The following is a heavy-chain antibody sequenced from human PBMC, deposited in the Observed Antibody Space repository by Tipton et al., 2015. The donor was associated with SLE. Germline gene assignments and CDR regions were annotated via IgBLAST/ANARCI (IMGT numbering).Heavy chain of an antibody. CDR2: ISSSSANI. J-gene: IGHJ3*02. CDR1: GFTFSRYS. V-gene: IGHV3-21*01. Sequence: SLRLSCAASGFTFSRYSMNWVRQPPGKGLEWISSISSSSANIYYAGSVKGRFTISRDNAKNSVHLQMNSLRPEDTAVYYCATAWAFDIWGQGTMVTVSS. CDR3: ATAWAFDI.